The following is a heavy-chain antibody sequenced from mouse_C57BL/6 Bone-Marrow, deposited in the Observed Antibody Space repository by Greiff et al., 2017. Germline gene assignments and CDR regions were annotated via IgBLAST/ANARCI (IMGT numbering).Heavy chain of an antibody. Sequence: EVQVVESGGDLVKPGGSLKLSCAASGFTFSSYGMSWVRQTPDKRLEWVATISSGGSYTYYPDSVKGRFTISRDNAKNTLYLQMRSLKSEDTAMYYCARHRLPPLRGTMDYWGQGTSVTVSS. CDR1: GFTFSSYG. D-gene: IGHD2-12*01. J-gene: IGHJ4*01. CDR3: ARHRLPPLRGTMDY. CDR2: ISSGGSYT. V-gene: IGHV5-6*01.